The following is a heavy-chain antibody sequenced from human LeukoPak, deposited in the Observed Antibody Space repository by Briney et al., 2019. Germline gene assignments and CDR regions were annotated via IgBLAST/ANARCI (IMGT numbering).Heavy chain of an antibody. Sequence: GGSLRLSCAASGFTFSSYWMSWVRQAPGKGLEWVANIKQDGSEKYYVDSVKGRFTISRDNAKNSLYLQMNSLRAEDTALYYCAKDSRMITFGGVIVRAFYWGQGTLVTVSS. CDR3: AKDSRMITFGGVIVRAFY. D-gene: IGHD3-16*02. V-gene: IGHV3-7*03. CDR2: IKQDGSEK. CDR1: GFTFSSYW. J-gene: IGHJ4*02.